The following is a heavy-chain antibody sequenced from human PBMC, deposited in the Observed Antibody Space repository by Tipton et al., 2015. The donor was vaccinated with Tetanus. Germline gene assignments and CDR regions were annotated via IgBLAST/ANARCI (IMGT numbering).Heavy chain of an antibody. CDR3: AKEFQRARIRFFDS. V-gene: IGHV3-48*01. J-gene: IGHJ4*02. Sequence: SLRLSCAASGFTFSNYGMSWVRQAPGKGLEWVLYIGPSSTTIYYADFVKGRFTISRDNAQNSLYLQMNSLRPEDTAVYYCAKEFQRARIRFFDSWGQGSQVTASS. D-gene: IGHD3-10*01. CDR1: GFTFSNYG. CDR2: IGPSSTTI.